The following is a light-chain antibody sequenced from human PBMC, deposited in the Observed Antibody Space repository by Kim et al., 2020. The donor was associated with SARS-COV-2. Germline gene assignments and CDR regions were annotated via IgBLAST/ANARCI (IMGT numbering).Light chain of an antibody. J-gene: IGLJ2*01. CDR2: DVR. Sequence: QSALTQPASVSGSPGQSITISCTGTSSDVGAYNYVSWYQQHPDKVPELMIYDVRSRPSGVSNRFSGSKSGNTASLTISGLQAEDEADYYCSSYTNNNTVVFGGGTQLTVL. V-gene: IGLV2-14*03. CDR1: SSDVGAYNY. CDR3: SSYTNNNTVV.